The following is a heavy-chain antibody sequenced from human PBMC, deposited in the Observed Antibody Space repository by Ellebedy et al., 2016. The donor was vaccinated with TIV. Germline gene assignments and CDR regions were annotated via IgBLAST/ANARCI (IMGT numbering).Heavy chain of an antibody. Sequence: PGGSLRLSCAASGVTFSSYAMHWVRQAPGKGLEWVSSISSNSGNNYCADSVEGRFTISRDNARNSLYLQMNSLRAEYTAVYYCARDLHFAFDYWGRGTLVTVSS. CDR2: ISSNSGNN. V-gene: IGHV3-21*01. CDR3: ARDLHFAFDY. J-gene: IGHJ4*02. CDR1: GVTFSSYA.